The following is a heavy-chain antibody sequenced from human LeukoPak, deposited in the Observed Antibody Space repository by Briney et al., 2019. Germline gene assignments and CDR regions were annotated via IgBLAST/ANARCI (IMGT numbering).Heavy chain of an antibody. CDR3: ARDRVNYYDSSGYYYTFDY. Sequence: GASVKVSCKASGGTFSSYAISWVRQAPGQGLEWMGGIIPIFGTANYAQKFQGRVTITADESTSTAYMELSSLRSEDTAVYYCARDRVNYYDSSGYYYTFDYWGQGTLVTVSS. CDR1: GGTFSSYA. V-gene: IGHV1-69*13. CDR2: IIPIFGTA. J-gene: IGHJ4*02. D-gene: IGHD3-22*01.